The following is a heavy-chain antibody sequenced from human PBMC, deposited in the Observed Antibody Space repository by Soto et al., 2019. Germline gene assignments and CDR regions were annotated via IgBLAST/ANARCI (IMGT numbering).Heavy chain of an antibody. CDR1: GFTFSSYS. Sequence: EVQLVESGGGLVKPGGSLRLSCAASGFTFSSYSMNWVRQAPGKGLELVSSISSSSSYIYYADSVKGRFTISRDNAKSSLYLQMNSLRAEDTAVYYCARGYHYYDSSGYDKWDAFDIWGQGTMVTVSS. V-gene: IGHV3-21*01. J-gene: IGHJ3*02. D-gene: IGHD3-22*01. CDR3: ARGYHYYDSSGYDKWDAFDI. CDR2: ISSSSSYI.